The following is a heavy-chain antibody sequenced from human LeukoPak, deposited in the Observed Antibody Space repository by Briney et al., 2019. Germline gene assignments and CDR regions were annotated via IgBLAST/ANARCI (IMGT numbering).Heavy chain of an antibody. J-gene: IGHJ5*02. CDR1: GGSISTGYY. Sequence: PAETLSLTSTVSGGSISTGYYWDWIRPPPGKGLEWIGTFYHGGSTYYNPSLKSRVTISVDTSKNQFSLKLSSVTAADTAVYYCARGPGGTDYYDTRGLWNWFDPWGQGTLVTVSS. D-gene: IGHD3-22*01. CDR3: ARGPGGTDYYDTRGLWNWFDP. V-gene: IGHV4-38-2*02. CDR2: FYHGGST.